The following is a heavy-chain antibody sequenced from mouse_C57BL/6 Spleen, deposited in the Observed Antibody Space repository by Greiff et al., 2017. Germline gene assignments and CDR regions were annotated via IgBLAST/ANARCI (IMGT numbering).Heavy chain of an antibody. CDR2: INPNNGGT. CDR3: ARQRVTGWFAY. J-gene: IGHJ3*01. Sequence: VQLQQSGPELVKPGASVKIPCKASGYTFTDYNMDWVKQSHGKSLEWIGDINPNNGGTIYNQKFKGKATLTVDKSSSTAYMELRSLTSEDTAVYYCARQRVTGWFAYWGQGTLVTVSA. D-gene: IGHD2-3*01. CDR1: GYTFTDYN. V-gene: IGHV1-18*01.